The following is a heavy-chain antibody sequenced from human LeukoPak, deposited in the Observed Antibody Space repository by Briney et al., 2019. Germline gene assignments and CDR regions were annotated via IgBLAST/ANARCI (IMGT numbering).Heavy chain of an antibody. D-gene: IGHD3-22*01. J-gene: IGHJ5*02. CDR1: GGTFGSYA. CDR3: ARVTYYYDSSGLNWFDP. Sequence: SVKVSCKASGGTFGSYAISWVRQAPGQGLEWMGRIIPILGIANYAQKFQGRVTITADKSTSTAYMELSSLRSEDTAVYYCARVTYYYDSSGLNWFDPWGQGTLVTVSS. CDR2: IIPILGIA. V-gene: IGHV1-69*04.